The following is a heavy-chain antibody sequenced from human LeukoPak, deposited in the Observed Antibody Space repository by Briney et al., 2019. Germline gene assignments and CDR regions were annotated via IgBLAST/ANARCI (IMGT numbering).Heavy chain of an antibody. CDR1: GYSFTNYW. J-gene: IGHJ4*02. CDR2: IYPGDSDT. Sequence: GESLKISCKGSGYSFTNYWIGWVRQMPGKGLEWMGIIYPGDSDTRYSPSFQGQVTISADKSVSTTYLQWSSLKASDTAMYYCAASTYGSGSYVGFGLWGQGTLVSVSS. V-gene: IGHV5-51*01. CDR3: AASTYGSGSYVGFGL. D-gene: IGHD3-10*01.